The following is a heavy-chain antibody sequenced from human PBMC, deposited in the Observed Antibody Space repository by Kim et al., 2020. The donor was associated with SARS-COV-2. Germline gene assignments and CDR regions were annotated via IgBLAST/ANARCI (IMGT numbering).Heavy chain of an antibody. D-gene: IGHD3-16*01. Sequence: GGSLRLSCAASGFNFNNFGMHWVRQAPGKGLEWVALISYEGRKKYYADSLKGRFTISRDSSKNTLYLQMDSLRPEDTAVYFCAKDKWFFMITFGGESKGMDVWGQGTTVTVSS. CDR1: GFNFNNFG. CDR3: AKDKWFFMITFGGESKGMDV. J-gene: IGHJ6*02. CDR2: ISYEGRKK. V-gene: IGHV3-30*18.